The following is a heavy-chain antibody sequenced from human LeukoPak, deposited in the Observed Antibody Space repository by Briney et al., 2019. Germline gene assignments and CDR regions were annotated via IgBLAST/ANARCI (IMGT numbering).Heavy chain of an antibody. CDR2: INPSGGST. D-gene: IGHD3-22*01. V-gene: IGHV1-46*01. Sequence: ASVKVSCKVSGYTFTSYYMHWVRQAPGQGLEWMGIINPSGGSTSYAQKFQGRVTMTRDMSTSTVYMELSSLRSEDTAVYYCARAHVTYYYDSSGYPNPYFDYWGQGTLVTVSS. CDR3: ARAHVTYYYDSSGYPNPYFDY. J-gene: IGHJ4*02. CDR1: GYTFTSYY.